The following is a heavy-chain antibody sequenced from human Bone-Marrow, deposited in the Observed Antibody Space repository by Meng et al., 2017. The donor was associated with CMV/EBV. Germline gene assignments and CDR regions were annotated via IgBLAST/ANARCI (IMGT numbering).Heavy chain of an antibody. V-gene: IGHV3-7*01. CDR2: IKEDGSEK. CDR1: EFTFSNYW. Sequence: GESLKISCAASEFTFSNYWMSWVRQAPGKGLEWVSNIKEDGSEKYYVDSVKGRFTISRDNAKNPLYLQMNSLRVDDTAVYYCARVPVDTTFFIQEYYFDYWGQGTLVTLSS. D-gene: IGHD3-3*01. J-gene: IGHJ4*02. CDR3: ARVPVDTTFFIQEYYFDY.